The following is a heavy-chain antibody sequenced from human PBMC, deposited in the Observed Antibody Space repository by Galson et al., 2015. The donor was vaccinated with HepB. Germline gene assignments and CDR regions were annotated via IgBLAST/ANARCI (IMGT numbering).Heavy chain of an antibody. Sequence: CAASGFTFSTYTMNWVRQAPGKGLEWVSSISSSSSYKYYADSVKGRFTISRDNAKNSLYLQMNSLRAEDTAVYYCARGYKYGLDYWGQGTLVTVSS. J-gene: IGHJ4*02. CDR2: ISSSSSYK. CDR3: ARGYKYGLDY. V-gene: IGHV3-21*01. CDR1: GFTFSTYT. D-gene: IGHD5-18*01.